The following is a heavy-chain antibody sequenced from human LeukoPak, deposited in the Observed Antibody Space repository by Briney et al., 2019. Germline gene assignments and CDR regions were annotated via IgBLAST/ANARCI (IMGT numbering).Heavy chain of an antibody. CDR3: ASTRPTYYYDSSGYSPLY. CDR2: INHSGST. CDR1: GGSFSGYY. D-gene: IGHD3-22*01. V-gene: IGHV4-34*01. Sequence: SETLSLTCAVYGGSFSGYYWSWIRQPPGKGLEWIGEINHSGSTNHNPSLKSRVTISVDTSKNQFSLKLSSVTAADTAVYYCASTRPTYYYDSSGYSPLYWGQGTLVTVSS. J-gene: IGHJ4*02.